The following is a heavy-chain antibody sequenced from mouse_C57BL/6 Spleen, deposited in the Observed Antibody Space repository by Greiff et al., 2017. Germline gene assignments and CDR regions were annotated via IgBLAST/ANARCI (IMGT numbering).Heavy chain of an antibody. V-gene: IGHV1-15*01. CDR3: TDGSSYWFAY. Sequence: QVHVKQSGAELVRPGASVTLSCKASGYTFTDYEMHWVKQTPVHGLEWIGAIDPETGGTAYNQKFKGKAILTADKSSSTAYMELRSLTSEDSAVYYCTDGSSYWFAYWGQGTLVTVSA. CDR2: IDPETGGT. J-gene: IGHJ3*01. D-gene: IGHD1-1*01. CDR1: GYTFTDYE.